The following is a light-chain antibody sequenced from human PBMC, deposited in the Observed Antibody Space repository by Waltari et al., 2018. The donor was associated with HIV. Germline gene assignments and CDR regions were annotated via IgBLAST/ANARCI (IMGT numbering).Light chain of an antibody. CDR3: QQYASMFT. Sequence: DLQMTQSPSSLSASVGDRVSITCQASQDISYYLNWYQQKPGKAPKLLIYDASRLQRGVPSRFSGGGSGTDFTFTISSLQPEDIATYYCQQYASMFTFGPGTKVNIK. J-gene: IGKJ3*01. CDR2: DAS. CDR1: QDISYY. V-gene: IGKV1-33*01.